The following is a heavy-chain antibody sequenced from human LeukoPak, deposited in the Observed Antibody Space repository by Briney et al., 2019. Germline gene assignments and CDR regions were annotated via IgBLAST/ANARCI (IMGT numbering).Heavy chain of an antibody. CDR1: GFTFSIYA. CDR2: INTNGGSA. Sequence: PGGSLRLSCSASGFTFSIYAMHWARQAPGTGLEYVSSINTNGGSAYYAGSVKGRFTISRDNSKNTLYLQRSSLRPEDTAVYYCAKDVTLSYSFDYWGQGTLVTVSS. V-gene: IGHV3-64D*06. D-gene: IGHD1-26*01. CDR3: AKDVTLSYSFDY. J-gene: IGHJ4*02.